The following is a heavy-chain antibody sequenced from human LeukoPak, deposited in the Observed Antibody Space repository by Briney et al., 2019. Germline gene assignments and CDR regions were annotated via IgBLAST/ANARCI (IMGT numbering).Heavy chain of an antibody. CDR2: FDPEEGET. Sequence: ASVKVSCKVSGHTLSELSMHWVRQAPGKGLEWMGGFDPEEGETIYAQKFQGRVTMTEDTSTDTAYMELNSLRSEDTAVYYCARGGGGTTMVRGVNTPYYFDYWGQGTLVTVSS. V-gene: IGHV1-24*01. D-gene: IGHD3-10*01. J-gene: IGHJ4*02. CDR3: ARGGGGTTMVRGVNTPYYFDY. CDR1: GHTLSELS.